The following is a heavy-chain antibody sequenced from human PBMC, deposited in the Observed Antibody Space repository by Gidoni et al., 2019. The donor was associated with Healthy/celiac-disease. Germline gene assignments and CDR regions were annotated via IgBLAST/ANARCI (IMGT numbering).Heavy chain of an antibody. J-gene: IGHJ4*02. CDR3: ARAGDSSGYPNPYFDY. CDR1: GGSISSGGYS. CDR2: IYYSGST. D-gene: IGHD3-22*01. V-gene: IGHV4-31*03. Sequence: QVQLQESGPGLVKPSQTLSLTCTVSGGSISSGGYSWSWIRQHPGKGLEWIGYIYYSGSTYYNPSLKSRVTISVDTSKNQFSLKLSSVTAADTAVYYCARAGDSSGYPNPYFDYWGQGTLVTVSS.